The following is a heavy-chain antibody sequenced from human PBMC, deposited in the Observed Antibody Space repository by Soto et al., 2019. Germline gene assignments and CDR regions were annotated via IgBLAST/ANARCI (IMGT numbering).Heavy chain of an antibody. CDR3: ARNSSGMDV. J-gene: IGHJ6*02. CDR1: GFSFSTFA. V-gene: IGHV3-23*01. D-gene: IGHD6-19*01. Sequence: EVKLLESGGGLAQPGGSLRLSCEVSGFSFSTFAMSWVRQAPGKGLEWVSGIGGSGLATYYAESVKGRFTISRDNFKKTLFLQMNRLRAEDTAVYYCARNSSGMDVWGQGTTVSVSS. CDR2: IGGSGLAT.